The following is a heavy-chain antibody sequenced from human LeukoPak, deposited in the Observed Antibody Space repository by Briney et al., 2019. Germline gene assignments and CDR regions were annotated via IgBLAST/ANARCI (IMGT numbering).Heavy chain of an antibody. V-gene: IGHV4-31*03. Sequence: SQTLSLTCTVSGGSISSGGYYWSWIRQHPGKGLEWIGYIYYSGSTYYNPSLKSRVTISVDTSKNQFSLKLSSVTAADTAMYYCATRVYYYDSSGYYASWGQGTLVTVSS. CDR1: GGSISSGGYY. CDR3: ATRVYYYDSSGYYAS. J-gene: IGHJ4*02. CDR2: IYYSGST. D-gene: IGHD3-22*01.